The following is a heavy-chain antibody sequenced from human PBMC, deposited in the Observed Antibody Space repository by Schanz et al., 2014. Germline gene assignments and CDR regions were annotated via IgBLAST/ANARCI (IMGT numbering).Heavy chain of an antibody. Sequence: EVQLVESGGGLVQPGGSLRLSCAASGFTFSSYWMHWVRQAPGKGLVWVSRINSDGSTTIYADSVKGRFTISRDNAKNTLYLQMNSLRAEDTAVYYCCRSGSPIYYHGLDVWGQGTTVTVSS. D-gene: IGHD3-10*01. J-gene: IGHJ6*02. CDR2: INSDGSTT. CDR3: CRSGSPIYYHGLDV. CDR1: GFTFSSYW. V-gene: IGHV3-74*01.